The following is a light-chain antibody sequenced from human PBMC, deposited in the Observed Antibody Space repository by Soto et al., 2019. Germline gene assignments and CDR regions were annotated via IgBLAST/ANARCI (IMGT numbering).Light chain of an antibody. CDR1: QSIRSY. V-gene: IGKV1-39*01. Sequence: DIQMTQSPSSLSASVGDRVTITCRASQSIRSYLNWYQQKPGKAPKLLIYAASDLQTGVPSRFSGSGSGTDFTLSISSLQREDFATYYCQQSYITPPGTFGQGTKVEIK. CDR3: QQSYITPPGT. J-gene: IGKJ1*01. CDR2: AAS.